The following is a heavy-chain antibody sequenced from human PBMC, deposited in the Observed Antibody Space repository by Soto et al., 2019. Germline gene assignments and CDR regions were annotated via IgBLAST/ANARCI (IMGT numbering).Heavy chain of an antibody. CDR3: AKERVTKTSFEY. J-gene: IGHJ4*02. CDR1: GLTFRNDW. V-gene: IGHV3-7*03. CDR2: INQDGSER. D-gene: IGHD4-17*01. Sequence: AGWSLRLSCAGSGLTFRNDWLSLVRQAPGKGLEWVANINQDGSERYYVDSVKGRFTISRDNSKNTLYLQMNTLRAEDTAVYYCAKERVTKTSFEYWGEGTLVTVSS.